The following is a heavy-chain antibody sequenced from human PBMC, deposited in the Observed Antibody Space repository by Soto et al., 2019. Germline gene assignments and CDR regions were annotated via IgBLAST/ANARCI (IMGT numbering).Heavy chain of an antibody. CDR1: GFTFDDYA. CDR2: ISWNSGSI. Sequence: GGSLRLSCAASGFTFDDYAMHWVRQAPGKGLEWVSGISWNSGSIGYADSVKGRFTISRDNAKNSLYLQMNSLRAEDTALYYCAKDKGAAHYYGMDVWGQGTTVTVSS. J-gene: IGHJ6*02. D-gene: IGHD1-26*01. CDR3: AKDKGAAHYYGMDV. V-gene: IGHV3-9*01.